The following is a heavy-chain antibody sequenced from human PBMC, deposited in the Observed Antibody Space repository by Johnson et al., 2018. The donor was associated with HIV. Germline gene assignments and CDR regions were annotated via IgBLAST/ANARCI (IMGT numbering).Heavy chain of an antibody. CDR1: GFTFSSYG. Sequence: QMLLVESGGVVVQPGRSLRLSCAASGFTFSSYGMHWVRQAPGKGLEWVAVISYDGSNKYYADSVKGRFTISRDNSKNTLFLQMGSLRAEDMAVYYCARRAHDAFDIWGQGTMVTVSS. CDR2: ISYDGSNK. J-gene: IGHJ3*02. V-gene: IGHV3-30*03. CDR3: ARRAHDAFDI.